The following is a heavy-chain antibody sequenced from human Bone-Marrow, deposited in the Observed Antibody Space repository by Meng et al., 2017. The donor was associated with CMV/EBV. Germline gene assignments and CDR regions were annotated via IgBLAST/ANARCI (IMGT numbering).Heavy chain of an antibody. D-gene: IGHD6-19*01. Sequence: SETLSITCTVSGYSISSGYYWGWIRQPPGKGLEWIGSIYHSGSTYYNPSLKSRVTISVDTSKNQFSLKLSSVTAADTAVYYCARSVPLVSSGWYSNWGQGTLVTVSS. CDR1: GYSISSGYY. CDR3: ARSVPLVSSGWYSN. CDR2: IYHSGST. J-gene: IGHJ4*02. V-gene: IGHV4-38-2*02.